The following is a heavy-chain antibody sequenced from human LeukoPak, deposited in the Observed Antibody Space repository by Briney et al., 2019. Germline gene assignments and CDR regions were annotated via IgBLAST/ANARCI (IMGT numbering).Heavy chain of an antibody. D-gene: IGHD6-25*01. CDR2: ISYDGSNK. Sequence: PGGSLRLSCAASGFTFSSYAMHWVRQAPGKGLEWVAVISYDGSNKYYADSVKGRFTISRDNSKNTLYLQMNSLRAEDTAVYYCARARLPYYYYYGMDVWGQGTTVTVSS. CDR3: ARARLPYYYYYGMDV. V-gene: IGHV3-30-3*01. CDR1: GFTFSSYA. J-gene: IGHJ6*02.